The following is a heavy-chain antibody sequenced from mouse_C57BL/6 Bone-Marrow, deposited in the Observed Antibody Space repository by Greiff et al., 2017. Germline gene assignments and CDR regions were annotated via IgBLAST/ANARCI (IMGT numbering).Heavy chain of an antibody. Sequence: QVQLKESGPELVKPGASVKISCKASGYAFSSSWMNWVKQRPGKGLEGIGRIYPGDGDTNYNGKFKGKATLTADKSSSTAYMQLSSLTSEDSAVFFCARSGASRAHASCARDYWGQGTSVTVSS. CDR3: ARSGASRAHASCARDY. CDR2: IYPGDGDT. V-gene: IGHV1-82*01. D-gene: IGHD3-2*02. J-gene: IGHJ4*01. CDR1: GYAFSSSW.